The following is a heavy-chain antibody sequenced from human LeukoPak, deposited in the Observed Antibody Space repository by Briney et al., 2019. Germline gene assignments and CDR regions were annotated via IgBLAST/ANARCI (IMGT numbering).Heavy chain of an antibody. Sequence: PSETLSLTCTVSGGSISSYYWSWIRQPPGKGLEWIGYIYYSGSTNYNPSLKSRVTISVDTSKNQFSLKLRSVTAADTAVYYCAREDAEQMDNSFDIWGQGTMVTVSS. V-gene: IGHV4-59*12. CDR1: GGSISSYY. CDR3: AREDAEQMDNSFDI. CDR2: IYYSGST. D-gene: IGHD5-24*01. J-gene: IGHJ3*02.